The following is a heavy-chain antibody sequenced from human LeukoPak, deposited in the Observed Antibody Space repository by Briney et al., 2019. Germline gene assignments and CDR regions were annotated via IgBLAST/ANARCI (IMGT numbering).Heavy chain of an antibody. D-gene: IGHD2/OR15-2a*01. V-gene: IGHV3-74*01. CDR2: IDSGGSWT. CDR3: VSFYETY. J-gene: IGHJ4*02. Sequence: GGSLRLSCAASGNYWMHWVRQAPGKGLVWVSHIDSGGSWTSYADSVKGRFTISKDNAKNTVYLQMNNLRAEDTAVYYCVSFYETYWGRGTLVTVSS. CDR1: GNYW.